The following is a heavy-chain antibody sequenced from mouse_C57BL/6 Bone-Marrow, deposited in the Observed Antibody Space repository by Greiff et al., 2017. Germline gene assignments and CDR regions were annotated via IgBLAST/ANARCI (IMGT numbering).Heavy chain of an antibody. CDR3: ARDYYGSSYKYFDY. CDR2: IYPRDGST. V-gene: IGHV1-78*01. Sequence: VQLQQSDAELVKPGASVKISCKVSGYTFTDHTIHWMKQRPEQGLEWIGYIYPRDGSTKYNEKFKGKATLTADKSSRTAYIQLNSLTSDDSAVYFCARDYYGSSYKYFDYWGQGTTLTVSS. J-gene: IGHJ2*01. D-gene: IGHD1-1*01. CDR1: GYTFTDHT.